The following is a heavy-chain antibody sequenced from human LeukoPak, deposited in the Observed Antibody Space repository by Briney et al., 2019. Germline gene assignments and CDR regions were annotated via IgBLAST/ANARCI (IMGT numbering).Heavy chain of an antibody. CDR3: ARLMGYCSSTSCAKRFLYYYYGMDV. Sequence: SETLSLTCAVYGGSFSGYYWSWIRQPPGKGLEWIGYIYYSGSTNYNPSLKSRVTISVDTSKNQFSLKLSSVTAADTAVYYCARLMGYCSSTSCAKRFLYYYYGMDVWGQGTTVTVSS. V-gene: IGHV4-59*08. D-gene: IGHD2-2*01. CDR1: GGSFSGYY. J-gene: IGHJ6*02. CDR2: IYYSGST.